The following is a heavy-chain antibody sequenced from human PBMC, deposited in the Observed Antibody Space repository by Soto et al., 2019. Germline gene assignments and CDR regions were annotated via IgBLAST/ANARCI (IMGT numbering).Heavy chain of an antibody. J-gene: IGHJ4*02. Sequence: QPGGSLRLSCAASGFTFSSYGMHWVRQAPGKGLEWVAVIWYDGSNKYYADSVKGRFTISRDNSKNTLYLQMNSLRAEDTAVYYCARDWGIAARPWPPGYWGQGTLVTVSS. CDR3: ARDWGIAARPWPPGY. CDR1: GFTFSSYG. V-gene: IGHV3-33*01. D-gene: IGHD6-6*01. CDR2: IWYDGSNK.